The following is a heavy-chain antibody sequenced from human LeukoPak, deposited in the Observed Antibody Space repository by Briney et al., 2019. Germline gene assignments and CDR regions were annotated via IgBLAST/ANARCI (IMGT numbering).Heavy chain of an antibody. D-gene: IGHD5-24*01. V-gene: IGHV3-21*01. Sequence: GGSLRLSCAASGFTFRSYSMNWVRQAPGKGLEWVSSISSSSSYIYYADSVKGRFTISRDNAKNSLYLQMNSLRAEDTAVYYCAREGAQGDFDYWGQGTLVTASS. CDR1: GFTFRSYS. CDR3: AREGAQGDFDY. CDR2: ISSSSSYI. J-gene: IGHJ4*02.